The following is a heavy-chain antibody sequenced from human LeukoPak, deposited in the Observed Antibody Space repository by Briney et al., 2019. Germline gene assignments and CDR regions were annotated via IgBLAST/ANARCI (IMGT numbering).Heavy chain of an antibody. CDR2: INHSGST. V-gene: IGHV4-34*01. CDR3: ASGGYGDSMNWFVP. D-gene: IGHD4-17*01. J-gene: IGHJ5*02. Sequence: PSETLSLTCAVYGGSFSGYYWSWIRQPPGKGLEWIGEINHSGSTNYNPSLKSRVTISVDTSKNQFSLKLSSVTAADTAVYYCASGGYGDSMNWFVPWGQGTLVTVSS. CDR1: GGSFSGYY.